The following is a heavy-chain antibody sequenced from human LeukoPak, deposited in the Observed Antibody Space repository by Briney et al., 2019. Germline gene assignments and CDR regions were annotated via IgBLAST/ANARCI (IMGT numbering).Heavy chain of an antibody. Sequence: GASVKVSCKASGYTFTGYYMHWVRQAPGQGLEWMGWINPNSGDTNYAQKFQGRVTMTRDTSISTAYMELSRLRSDDTAVYYCARDGYYYGSGSYYDFDYWGQGTLVTVSS. J-gene: IGHJ4*02. CDR3: ARDGYYYGSGSYYDFDY. CDR2: INPNSGDT. CDR1: GYTFTGYY. V-gene: IGHV1-2*02. D-gene: IGHD3-10*01.